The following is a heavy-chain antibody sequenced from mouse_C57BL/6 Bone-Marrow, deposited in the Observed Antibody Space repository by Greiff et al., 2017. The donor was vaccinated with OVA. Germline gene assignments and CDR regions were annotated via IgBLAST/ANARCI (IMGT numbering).Heavy chain of an antibody. J-gene: IGHJ4*01. Sequence: VKLMESGPELVKPGASVKISCKASGYAFSSSWMNWVKQRPGKGLEWIGRIYPGDGDTNYNGKFKGKATLTADKSSSTAYMQLSSLTSEDSAVYFCGAIYYYGSSLMDYWGQGTSVTVSS. D-gene: IGHD1-1*01. CDR1: GYAFSSSW. CDR3: GAIYYYGSSLMDY. V-gene: IGHV1-82*01. CDR2: IYPGDGDT.